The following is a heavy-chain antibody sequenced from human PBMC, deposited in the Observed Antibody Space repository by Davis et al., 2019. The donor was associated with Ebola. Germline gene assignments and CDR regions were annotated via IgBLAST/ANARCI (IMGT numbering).Heavy chain of an antibody. Sequence: GESLKISCAASGFTFSSYSMNWVRQAPGKGLEWVSSISCSCSTIYYADSVKGRFTISRDNAKNSLYLQMNSLRAEDTAVYYCARVSYDFWSGYLYYYGMDVWGQGTTVTVSS. CDR2: ISCSCSTI. V-gene: IGHV3-48*04. J-gene: IGHJ6*02. CDR1: GFTFSSYS. CDR3: ARVSYDFWSGYLYYYGMDV. D-gene: IGHD3-3*01.